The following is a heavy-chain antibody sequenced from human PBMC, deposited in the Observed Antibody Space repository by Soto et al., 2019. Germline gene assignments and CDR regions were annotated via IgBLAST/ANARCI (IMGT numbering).Heavy chain of an antibody. J-gene: IGHJ6*02. CDR3: ARGLTTVATFHYYYGMDV. CDR1: GGSFSTYY. D-gene: IGHD4-17*01. V-gene: IGHV4-34*01. CDR2: INHSGSN. Sequence: SETLSLTCVVSGGSFSTYYYNWIRQSPGKGLEWIGEINHSGSNNYSPSLKSRVTISVDTSKNQFSLKLSSVTAADTAVYYCARGLTTVATFHYYYGMDVWGQGTTVTVSS.